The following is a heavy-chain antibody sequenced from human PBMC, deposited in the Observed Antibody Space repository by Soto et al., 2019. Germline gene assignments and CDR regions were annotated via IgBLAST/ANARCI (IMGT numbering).Heavy chain of an antibody. CDR3: ARIPNFYDSAGYFDAFDI. D-gene: IGHD3-22*01. J-gene: IGHJ3*02. CDR2: TSGTGGTI. Sequence: VQLVESGGGLVQPGGSLRLSCAASGFPFSSHSMSWVRQAPGKGLEWVSYTSGTGGTIKYADSVKGRFTIFRDNAKNSLYLQMNSLRDEDTAVYYCARIPNFYDSAGYFDAFDIWGQGTLVTVSS. V-gene: IGHV3-48*02. CDR1: GFPFSSHS.